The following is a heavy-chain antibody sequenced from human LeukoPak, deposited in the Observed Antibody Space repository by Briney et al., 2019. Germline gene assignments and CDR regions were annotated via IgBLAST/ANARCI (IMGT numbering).Heavy chain of an antibody. V-gene: IGHV3-53*01. CDR3: ARDLLRGIVGPMHY. Sequence: GGSLRLSCAASGFTVSSNYMSWVRQAPGKGLEWVSVIYSGGSTYYADSVKGRFTISRDNAKNSLYLQMNSLRAEDTAVYYCARDLLRGIVGPMHYWGQGTLVTVSS. CDR2: IYSGGST. CDR1: GFTVSSNY. D-gene: IGHD3-22*01. J-gene: IGHJ4*02.